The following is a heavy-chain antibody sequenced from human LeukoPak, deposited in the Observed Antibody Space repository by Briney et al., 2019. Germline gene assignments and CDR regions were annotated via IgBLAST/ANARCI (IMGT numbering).Heavy chain of an antibody. V-gene: IGHV3-33*06. D-gene: IGHD6-19*01. CDR1: GFTFSSYG. CDR2: IWYDGSNK. Sequence: GGSLRLSCAASGFTFSSYGMHWVRQAPGKGLEWVAVIWYDGSNKYYADSVKGRFTISRDNSKNTLYLQMNSLRAEDTAVYYCAKDRRYGSSGVFYFDYWGQGTLVTVSS. CDR3: AKDRRYGSSGVFYFDY. J-gene: IGHJ4*02.